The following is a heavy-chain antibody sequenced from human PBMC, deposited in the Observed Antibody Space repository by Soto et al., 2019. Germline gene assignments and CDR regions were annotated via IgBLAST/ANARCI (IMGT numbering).Heavy chain of an antibody. CDR1: GGSIYTYY. D-gene: IGHD5-12*01. CDR3: ARGGYDSAYYFDY. V-gene: IGHV4-59*01. J-gene: IGHJ4*02. CDR2: ISDGGST. Sequence: PSETLSLTCNVSGGSIYTYYWNWIRQSPGKGLEWIGYISDGGSTNYNPSLNSRVTISVDTSKNQFSLKLSSVTAADTAVYYCARGGYDSAYYFDYWGQGTLVTVSS.